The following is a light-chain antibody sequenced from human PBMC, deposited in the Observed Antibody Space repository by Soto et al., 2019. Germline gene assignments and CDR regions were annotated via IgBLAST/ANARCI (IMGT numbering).Light chain of an antibody. CDR2: KAS. CDR1: QSISTW. J-gene: IGKJ5*01. CDR3: LQHNSYPIT. V-gene: IGKV1-5*03. Sequence: DIQMTQSPSTLSASVGDRVTITCRASQSISTWLAWYQQKPGKAPKLLIYKASSLESGVPSRFSGSGSGTEFTLTISSLQPEDFGTYYCLQHNSYPITFGQGTRLEI.